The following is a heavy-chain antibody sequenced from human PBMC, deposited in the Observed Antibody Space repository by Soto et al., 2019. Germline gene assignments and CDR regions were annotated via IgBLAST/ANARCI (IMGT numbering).Heavy chain of an antibody. Sequence: SETLSLTCAVSGGSISSGGYSGSWIRQPPGKGLEWIGYIYHSGSTYYNPSLKRRVTISVDRSKNQFSLKLSSVTAADTAVYYCATSGLTGDSWFDPWGQGTLVTVSS. J-gene: IGHJ5*02. D-gene: IGHD3-16*01. CDR3: ATSGLTGDSWFDP. V-gene: IGHV4-30-2*01. CDR2: IYHSGST. CDR1: GGSISSGGYS.